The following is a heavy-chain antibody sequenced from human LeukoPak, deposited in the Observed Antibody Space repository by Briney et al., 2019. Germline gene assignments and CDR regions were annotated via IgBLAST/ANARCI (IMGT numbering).Heavy chain of an antibody. CDR2: IASDGSSA. D-gene: IGHD4-23*01. Sequence: GGSLRLSCAASGFTFSSYWMNWVRQAPGKGLVWVSRIASDGSSATYADSVKGRFSISRDNAKNTLYLQMNSLRVEGTAVYYCVRGRPHGNDYWGQGTLVTVSS. J-gene: IGHJ4*02. V-gene: IGHV3-74*01. CDR3: VRGRPHGNDY. CDR1: GFTFSSYW.